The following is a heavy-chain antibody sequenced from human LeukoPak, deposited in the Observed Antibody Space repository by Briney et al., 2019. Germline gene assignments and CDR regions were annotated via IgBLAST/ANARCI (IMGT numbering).Heavy chain of an antibody. CDR1: GGSISSGSYY. CDR2: IYTSGST. CDR3: TRGSIAYYYMDV. J-gene: IGHJ6*03. V-gene: IGHV4-61*02. Sequence: PSETLSLTCTVSGGSISSGSYYWSRIRQPAGKGLEWIGRIYTSGSTNYNPSLKSRVTISVDTSKNQFSLKLSSVTAADTAVYYCTRGSIAYYYMDVWGKGTTVTISS. D-gene: IGHD3-22*01.